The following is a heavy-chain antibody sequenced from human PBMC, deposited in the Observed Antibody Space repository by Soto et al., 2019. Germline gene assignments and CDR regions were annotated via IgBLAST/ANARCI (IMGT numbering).Heavy chain of an antibody. V-gene: IGHV1-18*01. D-gene: IGHD2-2*01. CDR3: ARDIIVVVPAALTGPASDWFDP. J-gene: IGHJ5*02. Sequence: ASVKVSCKASGYTFTSYGISWVRQAPGQGLEWMGWISAYNGNTNYAQKLQGRVTMTTDTSTSTAYMELRSLRSDDTAVYYCARDIIVVVPAALTGPASDWFDPWGQGTLVTVSS. CDR2: ISAYNGNT. CDR1: GYTFTSYG.